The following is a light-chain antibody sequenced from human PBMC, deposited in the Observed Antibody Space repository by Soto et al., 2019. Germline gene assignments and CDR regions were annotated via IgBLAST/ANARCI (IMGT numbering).Light chain of an antibody. Sequence: DIQMTQSPSSMSASVGDSVPIICRASQSVSTRLAWYQQKPGKAPNVLIYDASSWAGGVPSRFTGSGSGTEFTLTIRSLKPEDFATYYCQQYYSDWTGGQGTKWEIK. CDR2: DAS. CDR1: QSVSTR. V-gene: IGKV1-5*02. J-gene: IGKJ1*01. CDR3: QQYYSDWT.